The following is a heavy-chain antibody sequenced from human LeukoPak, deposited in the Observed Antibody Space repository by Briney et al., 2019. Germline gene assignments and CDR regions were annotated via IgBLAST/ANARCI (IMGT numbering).Heavy chain of an antibody. V-gene: IGHV4-38-2*01. Sequence: GSLRLSCAASGFTFSSYAMSWVRQAPGKGLEWIGSIYHSGSTYYNPSLKSRVTISVDTSKTQFSLKLSSVTAADTAVYYCARHYSSSWYYFDYWGQGTLVTVSS. CDR2: IYHSGST. CDR3: ARHYSSSWYYFDY. J-gene: IGHJ4*02. CDR1: GFTFSSYA. D-gene: IGHD6-13*01.